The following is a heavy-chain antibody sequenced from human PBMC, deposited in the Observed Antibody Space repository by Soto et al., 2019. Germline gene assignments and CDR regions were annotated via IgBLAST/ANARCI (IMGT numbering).Heavy chain of an antibody. CDR2: IKQDGIEK. J-gene: IGHJ4*02. CDR1: GFTCSSSW. CDR3: AGLDTATVTNPSNC. V-gene: IGHV3-7*01. D-gene: IGHD5-18*01. Sequence: GGSLRLSCAASGFTCSSSWMSWVRQAPGKGLEWVACIKQDGIEKYYVDSVKGRFTVSRDNAKNSLYLQMNSLRAEDTAVYYCAGLDTATVTNPSNCWGQGTLVTVSS.